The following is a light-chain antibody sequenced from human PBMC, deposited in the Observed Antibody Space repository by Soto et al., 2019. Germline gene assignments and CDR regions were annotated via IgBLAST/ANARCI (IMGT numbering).Light chain of an antibody. CDR2: GAS. CDR1: QGISNY. J-gene: IGKJ3*01. V-gene: IGKV1-27*01. Sequence: DIQMTQSPSSLSAYLGYRVTITCRARQGISNYLAWYQQKPGRLPKLLLFGASTLQSGVPARFSGSGSGTLFTLTINGLLPEDVATYYCQKYDRAPFTFGPGTKVDFK. CDR3: QKYDRAPFT.